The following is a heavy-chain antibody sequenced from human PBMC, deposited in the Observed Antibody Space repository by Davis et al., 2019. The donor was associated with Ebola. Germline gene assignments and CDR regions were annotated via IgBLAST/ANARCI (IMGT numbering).Heavy chain of an antibody. CDR1: GGSISSSNW. CDR3: ARGNLPDYGGHSDS. D-gene: IGHD4-23*01. J-gene: IGHJ5*01. CDR2: IYHSGST. Sequence: MPSETLSLTCAVSGGSISSSNWWSWVRQPPGTGLEWIGEIYHSGSTNYNPSLKSRVTISVDKSKNQFSLKLSSVPAADTAVYYCARGNLPDYGGHSDSWGQGSLVTVSS. V-gene: IGHV4-4*02.